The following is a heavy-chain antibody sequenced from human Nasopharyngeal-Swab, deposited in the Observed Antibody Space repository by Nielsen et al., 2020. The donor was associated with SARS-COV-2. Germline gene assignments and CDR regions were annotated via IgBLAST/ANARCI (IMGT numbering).Heavy chain of an antibody. V-gene: IGHV7-4-1*02. J-gene: IGHJ4*02. D-gene: IGHD4-17*01. CDR3: AREPLPGYGDYGY. Sequence: WVRQAPGQGLEWMGWINTNTGNPTYAQDFTGRFVFSLDTSVSTAYLQISSLKAEDTAVYYCAREPLPGYGDYGYWGQGTLVTVSS. CDR2: INTNTGNP.